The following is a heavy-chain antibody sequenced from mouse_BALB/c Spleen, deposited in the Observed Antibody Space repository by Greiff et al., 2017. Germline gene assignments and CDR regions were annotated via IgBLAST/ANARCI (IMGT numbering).Heavy chain of an antibody. CDR1: GYSFTSYY. Sequence: VQRVESGPELVKPGASVKISCKASGYSFTSYYIHWVKQRPGQGLEWIGWIFPGSGNTKYNEKFKGKATLTADTSSSTAYMQLSSLTSEDSAVYFCPRGYPYAMDYWGQGTSVTVSS. CDR2: IFPGSGNT. V-gene: IGHV1-66*01. CDR3: PRGYPYAMDY. D-gene: IGHD2-2*01. J-gene: IGHJ4*01.